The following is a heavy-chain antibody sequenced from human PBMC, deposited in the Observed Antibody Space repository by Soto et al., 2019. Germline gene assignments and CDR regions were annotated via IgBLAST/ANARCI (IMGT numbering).Heavy chain of an antibody. J-gene: IGHJ3*02. D-gene: IGHD6-6*01. V-gene: IGHV3-9*01. CDR2: ISWNSGSI. Sequence: GGSLRLSCAASGFTFDDYAIHWVRQAPGKGLEWVSGISWNSGSIGYADSVKGRFTISRDNAKNSLYLQMNSLRAEDTALYYCAKGYSSSSYSAFDIWGQGTXVTVSS. CDR1: GFTFDDYA. CDR3: AKGYSSSSYSAFDI.